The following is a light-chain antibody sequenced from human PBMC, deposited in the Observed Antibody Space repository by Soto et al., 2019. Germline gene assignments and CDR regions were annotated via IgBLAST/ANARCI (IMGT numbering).Light chain of an antibody. CDR3: AAWDGSLNGHV. CDR1: ASNIGENS. J-gene: IGLJ1*01. CDR2: VTN. V-gene: IGLV1-44*01. Sequence: QLVLTQPPSVSGTPGQGVTISCSGSASNIGENSVGWFQQLPGTAPKVLIYVTNKRPSGVPDRFSGSKSGTSAYLAISGLQSEDEADYYCAAWDGSLNGHVFGTGTKLTVL.